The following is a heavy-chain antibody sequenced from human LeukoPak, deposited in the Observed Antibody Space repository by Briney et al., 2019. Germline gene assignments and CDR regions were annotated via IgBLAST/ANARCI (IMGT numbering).Heavy chain of an antibody. CDR3: TKDSVVTGRNGLMGFDC. D-gene: IGHD4-23*01. CDR2: IRSKAYGGTT. CDR1: GFTFGDYA. Sequence: GGSLRLSCTASGFTFGDYAMSWVRQAPGKGLEWVGFIRSKAYGGTTEYAASVKGRFTISRDDSKSIAYLQMNSLKTEDTAVYYCTKDSVVTGRNGLMGFDCWGQGTLVTVSS. J-gene: IGHJ4*02. V-gene: IGHV3-49*04.